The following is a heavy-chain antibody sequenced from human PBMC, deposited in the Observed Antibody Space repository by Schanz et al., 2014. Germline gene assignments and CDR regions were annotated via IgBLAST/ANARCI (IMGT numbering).Heavy chain of an antibody. CDR3: ARIGGSVFDY. CDR2: ISSGGTTT. CDR1: GFIFSDYY. D-gene: IGHD3-10*01. Sequence: QVQLVESGGGLVKPGGSLRLSCAASGFIFSDYYMAWIRQAPGKGPEYVSYISSGGTTTYHSDSVKGRFTISRDSAENPLYLQMNSLRAEDTAVYYCARIGGSVFDYWAQGTLVTVSS. J-gene: IGHJ4*02. V-gene: IGHV3-11*01.